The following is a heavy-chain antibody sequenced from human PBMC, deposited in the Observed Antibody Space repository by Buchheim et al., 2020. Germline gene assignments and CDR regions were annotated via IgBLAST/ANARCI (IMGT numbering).Heavy chain of an antibody. Sequence: QVQLVESGGGVVQSGRSLRLSCAASGFTFSSYAMHWVRQAPGKGLEWVAVISYDGSNKYYADSVKGRFTISRDNSKNTLYLQMNRLGAEGTAVYYCAITSALDVWGQGTT. J-gene: IGHJ6*02. V-gene: IGHV3-30*03. CDR2: ISYDGSNK. CDR3: AITSALDV. CDR1: GFTFSSYA.